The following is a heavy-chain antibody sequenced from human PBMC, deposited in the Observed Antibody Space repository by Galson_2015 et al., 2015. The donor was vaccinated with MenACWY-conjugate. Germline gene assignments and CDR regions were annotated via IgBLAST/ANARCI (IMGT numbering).Heavy chain of an antibody. J-gene: IGHJ4*02. D-gene: IGHD2-21*01. CDR1: GGSASSSGYY. CDR3: AREFAY. Sequence: SETLSLTCTVSGGSASSSGYYWTWVGQLAGKGLEWIGLIYDSGTTKYNPSLKGRVTISLDTSTNQVSLKLSSVTAVDTAVYYWAREFAYWGQGTLVTVSS. CDR2: IYDSGTT. V-gene: IGHV4-61*08.